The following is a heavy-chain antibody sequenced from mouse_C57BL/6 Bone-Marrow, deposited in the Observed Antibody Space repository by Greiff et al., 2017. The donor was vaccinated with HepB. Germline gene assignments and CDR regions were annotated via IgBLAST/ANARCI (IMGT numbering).Heavy chain of an antibody. CDR2: INPSSGYT. CDR3: ASETFAY. J-gene: IGHJ3*01. Sequence: QVQLMESGAELARPGASVKMSCKASGYTFTSYTMHWVKQRPGQGLEWIGYINPSSGYTKYNQKFKDKATLTADKSSSTAYMQLSSLTSEDSAVYYCASETFAYWGQGTLVTVSA. V-gene: IGHV1-4*01. CDR1: GYTFTSYT.